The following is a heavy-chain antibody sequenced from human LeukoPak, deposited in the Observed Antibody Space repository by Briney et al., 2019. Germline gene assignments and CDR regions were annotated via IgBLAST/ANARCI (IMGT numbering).Heavy chain of an antibody. CDR2: IYYSGST. CDR1: GGSISSYY. CDR3: ARDFGAAAGHYYFDY. D-gene: IGHD6-13*01. J-gene: IGHJ4*02. V-gene: IGHV4-59*01. Sequence: SETLSLTCTVSGGSISSYYWSWIRQPPGKGLEWIGYIYYSGSTNYNPSLKSRVTISVDTSKNQFSLKLSSVTAADTAAYYCARDFGAAAGHYYFDYWGQGTLGTVSS.